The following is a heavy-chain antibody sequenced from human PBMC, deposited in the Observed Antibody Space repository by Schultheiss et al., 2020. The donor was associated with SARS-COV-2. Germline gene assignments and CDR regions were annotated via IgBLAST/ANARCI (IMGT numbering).Heavy chain of an antibody. D-gene: IGHD5-18*01. CDR3: ASQPLIQVGLFDY. V-gene: IGHV4-34*01. CDR1: GGSFSGYY. J-gene: IGHJ4*02. CDR2: INHSGST. Sequence: SETLSLTCAVYGGSFSGYYWSWIRQPPGKGLEWIGEINHSGSTNYNPSLKSRVTISVDTSKNQFSLKLSSVTAADTAVYYCASQPLIQVGLFDYWGQGTLVTVSS.